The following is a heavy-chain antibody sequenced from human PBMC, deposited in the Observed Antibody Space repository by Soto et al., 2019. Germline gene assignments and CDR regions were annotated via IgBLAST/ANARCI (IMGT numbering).Heavy chain of an antibody. CDR2: IKQGGSEK. V-gene: IGHV3-7*01. CDR3: ARECSPAIIYYYICGTSYYYIDV. J-gene: IGHJ6*03. CDR1: GFTSSSYW. Sequence: PGGSLRLSCAASGFTSSSYWMSWVRQAPGKGLEWVAKIKQGGSEKYYVDSVKGRFTISSDNARNSLYLQMNCLRAEDTAVFYFARECSPAIIYYYICGTSYYYIDVWGKGTTVTVSS. D-gene: IGHD3-16*01.